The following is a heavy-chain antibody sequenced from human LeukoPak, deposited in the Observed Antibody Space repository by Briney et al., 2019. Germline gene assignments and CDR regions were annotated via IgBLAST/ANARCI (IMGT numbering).Heavy chain of an antibody. CDR3: ARYNWNDGWAFDI. Sequence: GGSLRLSCAASGFTFSSYSMNWVRQAPGKGLEWVSYISSSSSTIYYADSVKGRFTISGDNAKNSLYLQMNSLRAEDTAVYYCARYNWNDGWAFDIWGQGTMVTVSS. D-gene: IGHD1-20*01. V-gene: IGHV3-48*01. CDR1: GFTFSSYS. CDR2: ISSSSSTI. J-gene: IGHJ3*02.